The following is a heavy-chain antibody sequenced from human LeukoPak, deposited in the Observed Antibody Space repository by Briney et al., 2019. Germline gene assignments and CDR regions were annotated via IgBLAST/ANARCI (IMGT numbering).Heavy chain of an antibody. V-gene: IGHV4-4*07. J-gene: IGHJ4*02. CDR1: GGSISSYY. D-gene: IGHD4-17*01. CDR3: ARLSTVTTSFDY. CDR2: IYTSGTT. Sequence: SETLSLTCTVSGGSISSYYWSWTRQPAGKGLEWIGRIYTSGTTHYNPPLKSRVTMSVDTSKHQFSLKLSSVTAADTAVYYCARLSTVTTSFDYWGQGTLVTVAS.